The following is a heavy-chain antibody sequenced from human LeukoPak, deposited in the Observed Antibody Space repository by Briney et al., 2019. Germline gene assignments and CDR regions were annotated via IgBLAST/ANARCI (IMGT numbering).Heavy chain of an antibody. J-gene: IGHJ5*02. CDR3: ARDPHSSGWYSAVPGWFDP. Sequence: ASVTVSCKASGYTFTSYGISWVRQAPGQGLEWMGWISAYNGNTNYAQKLQGRVTMTTDTSTSTAYMELRSLRSDDTAVYYCARDPHSSGWYSAVPGWFDPWGQGTLVTVSS. CDR1: GYTFTSYG. D-gene: IGHD6-19*01. CDR2: ISAYNGNT. V-gene: IGHV1-18*01.